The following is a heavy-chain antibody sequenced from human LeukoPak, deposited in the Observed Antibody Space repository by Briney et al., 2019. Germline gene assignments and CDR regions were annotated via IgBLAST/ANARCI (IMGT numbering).Heavy chain of an antibody. CDR3: AREYCSSTSCYSGDAFDI. Sequence: PSETLSLTCTVSGGSISSYYWSWIRQPPGKGLEWIGYIYHSGSTYYNPSLKSRVTISVDRSKNQFSLKLSSVTAADTAVYYCAREYCSSTSCYSGDAFDIWGQGTMVTVSS. CDR1: GGSISSYY. V-gene: IGHV4-59*12. D-gene: IGHD2-2*01. CDR2: IYHSGST. J-gene: IGHJ3*02.